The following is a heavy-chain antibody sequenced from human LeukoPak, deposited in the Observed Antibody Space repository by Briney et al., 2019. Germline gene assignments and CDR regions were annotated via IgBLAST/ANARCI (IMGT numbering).Heavy chain of an antibody. J-gene: IGHJ4*02. CDR1: GFTFSSYI. Sequence: GGSLRLSCAASGFTFSSYIMNWVRQAPGKGLEWVSSISSSSSYIYYADSVKGRFTISRDNAKNSLYLQMNSLRAEDTAVYYCARDSYSYGWFDYWGQGTLVTVSS. V-gene: IGHV3-21*01. CDR2: ISSSSSYI. D-gene: IGHD5-18*01. CDR3: ARDSYSYGWFDY.